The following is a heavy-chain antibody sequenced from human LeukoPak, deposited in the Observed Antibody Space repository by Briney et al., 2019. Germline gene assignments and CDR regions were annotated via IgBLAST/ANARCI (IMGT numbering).Heavy chain of an antibody. D-gene: IGHD6-13*01. CDR3: ARDTLLAAAEDWYFDL. V-gene: IGHV3-33*01. CDR2: IWYDGSNK. J-gene: IGHJ2*01. CDR1: RFTFSNYG. Sequence: GGSLRLSCTASRFTFSNYGMHWVRQAPGKGLEWVAFIWYDGSNKYCADSVKGRFTISRDNSKNTLYLQMDSLRAEDTAVYYCARDTLLAAAEDWYFDLWGRGTLVTVSS.